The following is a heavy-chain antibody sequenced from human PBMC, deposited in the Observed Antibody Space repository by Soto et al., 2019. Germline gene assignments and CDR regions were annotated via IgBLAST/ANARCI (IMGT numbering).Heavy chain of an antibody. V-gene: IGHV3-9*01. D-gene: IGHD3-22*01. J-gene: IGHJ4*02. Sequence: PGGSLRLSCAASGFTFDEYGMHWVRQAPGKGLEWVSGISWNSDSIGYADSGKGRFTISRDNAKNSLYLQMNSLRAEDTAFYYCAKSHTYYFDSSGYYLGHWGQGTPVTVSS. CDR2: ISWNSDSI. CDR3: AKSHTYYFDSSGYYLGH. CDR1: GFTFDEYG.